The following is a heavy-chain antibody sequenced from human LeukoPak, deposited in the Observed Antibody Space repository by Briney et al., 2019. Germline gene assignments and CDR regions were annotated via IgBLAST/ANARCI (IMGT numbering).Heavy chain of an antibody. V-gene: IGHV4-59*11. J-gene: IGHJ4*02. CDR3: ARGTGTTALFDY. D-gene: IGHD1-14*01. CDR2: IYYSGST. Sequence: PSETLSLTCTVSGGSISSHYWSWIRQPPGKGLEWIGYIYYSGSTNYNPSLKSRATISVDTSKNQFSLKLSSVTAADTAVYYCARGTGTTALFDYWGQGTLVTVSS. CDR1: GGSISSHY.